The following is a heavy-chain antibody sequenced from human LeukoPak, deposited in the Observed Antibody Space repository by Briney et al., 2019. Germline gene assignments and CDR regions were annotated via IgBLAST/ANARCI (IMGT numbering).Heavy chain of an antibody. CDR2: ISSSGSTI. D-gene: IGHD6-19*01. V-gene: IGHV3-48*03. CDR1: GFTFSSYE. Sequence: GGSLRLSCAASGFTFSSYEMNWVRQAPGKGLEWVSYISSSGSTIYYADSVKGRFTISRDNSKNTLYLQMNSLRAEDTALYYCAKGPRQWLVLDGFDIWGQGTMVTVSS. J-gene: IGHJ3*02. CDR3: AKGPRQWLVLDGFDI.